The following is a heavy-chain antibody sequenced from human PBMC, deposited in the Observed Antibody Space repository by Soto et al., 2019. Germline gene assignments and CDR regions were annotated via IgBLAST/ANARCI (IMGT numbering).Heavy chain of an antibody. CDR2: ISGSTIST. J-gene: IGHJ4*02. CDR3: AKAERDGGY. Sequence: QVKLVESGGGLVEPGGSLRLSCAASGFTFSDYYMSWIRQTPGKGLEWISYISGSTISTNYADSVKGRFTISRDNAEKSLFLQMNSLRAEDTAIYYCAKAERDGGYWGQGTLVTVSS. CDR1: GFTFSDYY. D-gene: IGHD3-10*01. V-gene: IGHV3-11*05.